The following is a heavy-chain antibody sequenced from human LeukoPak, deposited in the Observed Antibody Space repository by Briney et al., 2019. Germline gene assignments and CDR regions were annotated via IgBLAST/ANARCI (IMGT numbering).Heavy chain of an antibody. V-gene: IGHV3-9*01. CDR1: GFTFDDYA. CDR2: INWNSVSS. J-gene: IGHJ4*02. Sequence: SLRLSCVASGFTFDDYAIQWVRQAPGKGLEWVAGINWNSVSSIYADSLKGRLTISRDNAKNSLFLQVNSLITEDTAFYYCAKGARSNSGYTTDWGQGILVTVSS. D-gene: IGHD3-22*01. CDR3: AKGARSNSGYTTD.